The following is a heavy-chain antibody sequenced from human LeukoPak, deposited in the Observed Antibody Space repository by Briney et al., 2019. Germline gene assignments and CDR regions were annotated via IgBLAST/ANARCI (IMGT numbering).Heavy chain of an antibody. V-gene: IGHV3-66*01. CDR3: ARVRREMKRSLGRTTEYSYYYYMDV. CDR2: IYSGGST. Sequence: PGGSLRLSCAASGFTVSSNYMSWVRQAPGKGLEWVSVIYSGGSTYYADSVKGRFTISRDNAKNSVYLQMNRLRAEDTAVYYCARVRREMKRSLGRTTEYSYYYYMDVWGKGTTVTVSS. CDR1: GFTVSSNY. D-gene: IGHD1/OR15-1a*01. J-gene: IGHJ6*03.